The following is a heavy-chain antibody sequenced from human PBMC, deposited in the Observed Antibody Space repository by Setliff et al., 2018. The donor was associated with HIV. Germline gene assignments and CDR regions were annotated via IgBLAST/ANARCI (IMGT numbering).Heavy chain of an antibody. CDR1: GFTFGDYA. Sequence: PGGSLRLSCTASGFTFGDYAMSWVRQAPGKGLEWVGFIRSKAYGGTTEYAASVKGRFTISRDDSKNIAYLQMESLKTEDTAVYYCTRMTNGNNWFDPWGQGTLVTVSS. CDR2: IRSKAYGGTT. V-gene: IGHV3-49*04. CDR3: TRMTNGNNWFDP. J-gene: IGHJ5*02.